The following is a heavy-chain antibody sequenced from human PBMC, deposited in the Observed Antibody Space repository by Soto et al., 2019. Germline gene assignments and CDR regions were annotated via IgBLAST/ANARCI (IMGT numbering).Heavy chain of an antibody. CDR3: ASGYYYDSSGSTTPYYYYGMDV. D-gene: IGHD3-22*01. J-gene: IGHJ6*02. CDR2: IYHSGST. V-gene: IGHV4-4*02. Sequence: SETLSLTCAVSGGSISSSNWWSWVRQPPGKGLEWIGEIYHSGSTNYNPSLKSRVTISVDKSKNQFSLKLSSVTAADTAVYYCASGYYYDSSGSTTPYYYYGMDVWGQGTTVTVSS. CDR1: GGSISSSNW.